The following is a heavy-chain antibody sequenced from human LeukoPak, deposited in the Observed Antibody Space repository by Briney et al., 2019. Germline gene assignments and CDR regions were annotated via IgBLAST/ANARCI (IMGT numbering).Heavy chain of an antibody. CDR1: GGSISSGGYY. V-gene: IGHV3-23*01. CDR2: ISGGGDST. D-gene: IGHD2-2*01. J-gene: IGHJ4*02. CDR3: AKSRAVVPAAINY. Sequence: LSLTCTVSGGSISSGGYYWSWVRQPPGKGLEWVSAISGGGDSTYYADSVKGRFTISRDNSKNTLYLQMNSLRAEDTAVYYCAKSRAVVPAAINYWGQGTLVTVSS.